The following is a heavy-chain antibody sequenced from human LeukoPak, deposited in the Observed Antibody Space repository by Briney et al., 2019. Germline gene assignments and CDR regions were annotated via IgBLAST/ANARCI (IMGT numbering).Heavy chain of an antibody. CDR1: GFTFDDYV. CDR3: ARHPAGYPNWFDA. CDR2: IHGSGEPT. D-gene: IGHD5-18*01. V-gene: IGHV3-23*01. Sequence: GGSLRLSCLASGFTFDDYVMTWVRQAAGKRLEWISSIHGSGEPTYYADSAKGRFTISRDNSKNTLYLEMNTLRVEDTALYYCARHPAGYPNWFDAWGQGTLVTVSS. J-gene: IGHJ5*02.